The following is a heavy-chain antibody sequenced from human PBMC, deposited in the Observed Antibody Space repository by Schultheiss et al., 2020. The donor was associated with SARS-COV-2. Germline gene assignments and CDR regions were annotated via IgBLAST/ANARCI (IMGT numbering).Heavy chain of an antibody. Sequence: GGSLRLSCAASGFTFSSYSMNWVRQAPGKGLEWVSSISSSSSYIYYADSVKGRFTISRDNAKNSLYLQMNSLRAEDTAVYYCARDRGRWLQLYYFDYWGQGTLVTVSS. D-gene: IGHD5-24*01. J-gene: IGHJ4*02. CDR2: ISSSSSYI. V-gene: IGHV3-21*01. CDR1: GFTFSSYS. CDR3: ARDRGRWLQLYYFDY.